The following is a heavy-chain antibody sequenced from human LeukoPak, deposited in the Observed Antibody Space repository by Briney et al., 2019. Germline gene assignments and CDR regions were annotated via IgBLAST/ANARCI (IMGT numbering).Heavy chain of an antibody. CDR3: ARGSSWPMFDI. V-gene: IGHV3-66*02. Sequence: PGGSLRLSCVASGFTVSNHYMSWVRQTPGKGLEWVSITYSGGSTYYADSVKGRFNISRDNSKNTLFLQMNSLRGEDTAVYYCARGSSWPMFDIWGQGTMVTVSS. CDR2: TYSGGST. CDR1: GFTVSNHY. D-gene: IGHD6-13*01. J-gene: IGHJ3*02.